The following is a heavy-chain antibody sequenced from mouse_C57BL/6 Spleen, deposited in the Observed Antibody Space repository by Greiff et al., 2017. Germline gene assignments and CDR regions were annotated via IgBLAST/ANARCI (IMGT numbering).Heavy chain of an antibody. J-gene: IGHJ4*01. CDR2: IYPRSGNT. Sequence: VQLQQSGAELARPGASVKLSCKASGYTFTSYGISWVKQRTGQGLEWIGEIYPRSGNTYYNEKFKGKATLTADKSSSTAYMELRSLTSEDSAVYFWARQLRPSYYYAMDYWGQGTSVTGSS. CDR3: ARQLRPSYYYAMDY. V-gene: IGHV1-81*01. CDR1: GYTFTSYG. D-gene: IGHD3-2*02.